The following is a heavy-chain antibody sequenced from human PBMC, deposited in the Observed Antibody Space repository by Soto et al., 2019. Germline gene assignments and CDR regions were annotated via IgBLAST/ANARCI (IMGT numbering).Heavy chain of an antibody. CDR3: ATYTYYYDSSGYYYTPPSYFDY. J-gene: IGHJ4*02. CDR2: IYYSGST. V-gene: IGHV4-39*01. CDR1: GGCISSSSYY. D-gene: IGHD3-22*01. Sequence: SETLSLTCTVSGGCISSSSYYWGWIRQPPGKGLEWIGSIYYSGSTYHNPSLKSRVTISVDTSKNQFSLKLSSVTAADTAVYYCATYTYYYDSSGYYYTPPSYFDYWGQGTLVTVSS.